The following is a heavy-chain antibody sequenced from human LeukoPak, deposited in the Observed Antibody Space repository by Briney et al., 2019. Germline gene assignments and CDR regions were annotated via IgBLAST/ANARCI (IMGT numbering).Heavy chain of an antibody. Sequence: PSETLSLTCAVSGGSISSSNWWSWVRQPPGKGLEWIGYIYHSGSTYYNPSLKSRVTISVDRSKNQFSLKLSSVTAADTAVYYCASSQSSGHAFDIWGQGTMVTVSS. CDR2: IYHSGST. CDR1: GGSISSSNW. CDR3: ASSQSSGHAFDI. D-gene: IGHD7-27*01. V-gene: IGHV4-4*02. J-gene: IGHJ3*02.